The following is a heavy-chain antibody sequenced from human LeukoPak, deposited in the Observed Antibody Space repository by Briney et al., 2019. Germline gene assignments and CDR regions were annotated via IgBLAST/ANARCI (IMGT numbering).Heavy chain of an antibody. V-gene: IGHV3-74*01. CDR1: GFTFSSYW. CDR3: AKGAFGDIYHQRYYFDY. D-gene: IGHD3-9*01. CDR2: INSDGSST. Sequence: PGWSLRLSCAASGFTFSSYWMHWVRQAPGKGLVWVSRINSDGSSTRFADSVKGRFTISRDNSKNTLYLQMNSLRAEDTAVYYCAKGAFGDIYHQRYYFDYWGQGTLVTVSS. J-gene: IGHJ4*02.